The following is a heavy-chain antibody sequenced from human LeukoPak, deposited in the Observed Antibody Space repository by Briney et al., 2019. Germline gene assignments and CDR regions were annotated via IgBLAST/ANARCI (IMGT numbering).Heavy chain of an antibody. Sequence: ASVKVSCKASGYTFTSYAMHWVRQAPGQGLEWMGWISAYNGSTNYAQKLQGRVTMTTDTSTSTAYMELRSLRSDDTAVYYCARDPPSLYNWNDGGADYWGRGTLVTVSS. CDR3: ARDPPSLYNWNDGGADY. CDR2: ISAYNGST. CDR1: GYTFTSYA. J-gene: IGHJ4*02. D-gene: IGHD1-1*01. V-gene: IGHV1-18*01.